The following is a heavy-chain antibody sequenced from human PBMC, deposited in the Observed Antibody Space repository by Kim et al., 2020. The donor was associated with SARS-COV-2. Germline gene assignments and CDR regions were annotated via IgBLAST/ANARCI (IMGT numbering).Heavy chain of an antibody. J-gene: IGHJ4*02. V-gene: IGHV3-9*01. Sequence: ADSVKGRFTISRDNAKSSLFLQMSSLGPEDTALYYCARDIYTVTASCFFDHGGQGALVTVSS. D-gene: IGHD2-21*02. CDR3: ARDIYTVTASCFFDH.